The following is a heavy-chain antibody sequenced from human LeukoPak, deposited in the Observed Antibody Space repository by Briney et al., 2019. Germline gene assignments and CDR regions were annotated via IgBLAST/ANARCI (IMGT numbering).Heavy chain of an antibody. V-gene: IGHV3-21*01. CDR1: GFTFSSYS. D-gene: IGHD3-16*02. J-gene: IGHJ3*02. Sequence: GGSLRLSCAVSGFTFSSYSMNWVRQAPGKGLEWVSSISGSSSYIYYADSVKGRFNIPRHHAKNSLYLQMNSLRAEDTAAYYCARVPAGVIGMKDAFDMWGQGTMVTVSS. CDR3: ARVPAGVIGMKDAFDM. CDR2: ISGSSSYI.